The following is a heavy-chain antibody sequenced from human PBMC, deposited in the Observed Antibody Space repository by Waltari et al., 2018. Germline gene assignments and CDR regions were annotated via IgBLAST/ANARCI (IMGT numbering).Heavy chain of an antibody. D-gene: IGHD5-12*01. CDR1: GGSISSGHYY. J-gene: IGHJ3*02. CDR3: VRSGYIYGANAFDI. V-gene: IGHV4-30-4*08. Sequence: QVQLQESGPGLVKPSQTLSLTCTVSGGSISSGHYYWSWIRQPPGKALEWIGYIYYTGSSYYNPSLKSRVIISVDMSKSQFSLKVSSVTAADTALYYCVRSGYIYGANAFDIWGQGTMVTVSS. CDR2: IYYTGSS.